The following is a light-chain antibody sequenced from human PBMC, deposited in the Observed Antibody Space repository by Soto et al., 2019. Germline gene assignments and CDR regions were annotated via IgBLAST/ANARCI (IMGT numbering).Light chain of an antibody. CDR3: QKYFSAPWT. V-gene: IGKV1-27*01. Sequence: DIQMTQSPSSLSASVGDRVTITCRASQGVSNYLAWYQQKPGKVPRLLIYEASTLQSGVPSRFSGSGSGTDFTLTISSLQPEDVATYYWQKYFSAPWTFGQGTKVEIK. J-gene: IGKJ1*01. CDR2: EAS. CDR1: QGVSNY.